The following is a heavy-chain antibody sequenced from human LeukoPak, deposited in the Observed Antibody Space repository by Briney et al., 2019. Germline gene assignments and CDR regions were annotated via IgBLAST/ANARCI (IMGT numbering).Heavy chain of an antibody. V-gene: IGHV3-21*01. CDR2: ISSSSSYI. CDR3: ASHGEYYYYMDV. D-gene: IGHD3-10*01. Sequence: GGSLRLSCAASGFTFSSYSMNWVRQAPGEGLEWVSSISSSSSYIYYADSVKGRFTISRDNAKNSLYLQMNSLRAEDTAVYYCASHGEYYYYMDVWGKGTTVTISS. CDR1: GFTFSSYS. J-gene: IGHJ6*03.